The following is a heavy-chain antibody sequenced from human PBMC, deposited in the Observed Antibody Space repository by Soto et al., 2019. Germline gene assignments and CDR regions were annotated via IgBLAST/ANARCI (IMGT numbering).Heavy chain of an antibody. CDR2: INGDGRTT. CDR1: GFTFSSYW. CDR3: ARGAAGRYYSDY. V-gene: IGHV3-74*01. D-gene: IGHD2-15*01. Sequence: EVQLVESGGGLVQPGGSLRLSCAASGFTFSSYWIHWVRQAPGKGLVWVSRINGDGRTTNYADSVRGQFAISRDNAKNTVYLQMNSLRAEDTAVYYCARGAAGRYYSDYWGQGTLVTVSS. J-gene: IGHJ4*02.